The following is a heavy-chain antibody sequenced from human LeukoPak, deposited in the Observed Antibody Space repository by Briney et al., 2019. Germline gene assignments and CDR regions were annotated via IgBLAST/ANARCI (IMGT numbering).Heavy chain of an antibody. CDR3: ARDGYYYGSGSYPRRVL. Sequence: SETLSLTCSVSGGSISSYYWSWIRQPPGKGLEWIGYIYYSGSTYYNPSLKSRVTISVDTSKNQFSLKLSSATAADTAVYYCARDGYYYGSGSYPRRVLWGQGTLVTVSS. CDR1: GGSISSYY. CDR2: IYYSGST. D-gene: IGHD3-10*01. V-gene: IGHV4-59*12. J-gene: IGHJ4*02.